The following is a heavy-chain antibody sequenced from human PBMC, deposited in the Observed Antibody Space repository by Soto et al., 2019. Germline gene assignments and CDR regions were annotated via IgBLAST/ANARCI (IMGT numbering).Heavy chain of an antibody. J-gene: IGHJ4*02. Sequence: EVQLLESGGGLVQPGGSLRLSCAASGFTFSSYAMSWVRQAPGKGLEWVSAISGSGGSTYYADSVKGRFTISRDNSKITLYLQMNSLRAEDTAVYYCAKSYCSGGSCYSIVFYFDYWGQGTLVTVSS. D-gene: IGHD2-15*01. CDR2: ISGSGGST. CDR1: GFTFSSYA. V-gene: IGHV3-23*01. CDR3: AKSYCSGGSCYSIVFYFDY.